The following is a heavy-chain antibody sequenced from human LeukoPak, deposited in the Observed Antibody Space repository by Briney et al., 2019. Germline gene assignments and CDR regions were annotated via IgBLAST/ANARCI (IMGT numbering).Heavy chain of an antibody. V-gene: IGHV5-51*01. Sequence: GESLKISCKGSGYNFATFWIGWVRQMPGKGLEWMGFIYPGDSDTRYSPSFEGHVTSSADKSIDTAYLQWNSLKASDTAMYFCARDFFGSGEYFDNWGQGTLVTVSS. J-gene: IGHJ4*02. CDR3: ARDFFGSGEYFDN. CDR1: GYNFATFW. CDR2: IYPGDSDT. D-gene: IGHD3-10*01.